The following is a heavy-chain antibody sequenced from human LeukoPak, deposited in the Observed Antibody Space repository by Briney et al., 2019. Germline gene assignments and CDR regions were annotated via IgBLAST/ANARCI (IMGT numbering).Heavy chain of an antibody. CDR1: GGSISSGGYY. J-gene: IGHJ4*02. V-gene: IGHV4-30-2*01. Sequence: SQTLSLTCTVSGGSISSGGYYWSWIRQPPGTGLEWIGEINHSGSTNYNPSLKSRVTISVDTSKNQFSLKLSSVTAADTAVYYCARGLDLGIYAYWGQGTLVTVSS. D-gene: IGHD2/OR15-2a*01. CDR3: ARGLDLGIYAY. CDR2: INHSGST.